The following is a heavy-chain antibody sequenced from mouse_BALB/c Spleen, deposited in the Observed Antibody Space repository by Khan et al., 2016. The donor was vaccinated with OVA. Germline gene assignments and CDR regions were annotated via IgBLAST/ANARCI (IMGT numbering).Heavy chain of an antibody. V-gene: IGHV2-6-5*01. CDR3: AKGVWSYYYALDY. CDR1: GFSLTDYG. J-gene: IGHJ4*01. Sequence: QVQLKESGPGLVAPSQSLSITCTVSGFSLTDYGVSWIRQPPGKGLEWLGVIWGGGSTYYNSALKSRLSISKDISKSQVFLKMSSLQTDDTAMYYCAKGVWSYYYALDYWGQGTSVTVSS. CDR2: IWGGGST.